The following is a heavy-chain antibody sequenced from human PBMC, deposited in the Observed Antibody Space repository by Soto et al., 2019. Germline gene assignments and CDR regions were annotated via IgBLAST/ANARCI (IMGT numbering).Heavy chain of an antibody. Sequence: EVQLVESGGGLVQPGGSLRLSCAASGFTFSSYAMHWVRQAPGKGLEYVSAISSNGGSTYYANTVKGRFTICRDNFKNTLYIQMGSLRAEDMAVYYCARMGVATIKRDYYFDYWGQGTLVTVSS. CDR3: ARMGVATIKRDYYFDY. D-gene: IGHD5-12*01. V-gene: IGHV3-64*01. CDR2: ISSNGGST. J-gene: IGHJ4*02. CDR1: GFTFSSYA.